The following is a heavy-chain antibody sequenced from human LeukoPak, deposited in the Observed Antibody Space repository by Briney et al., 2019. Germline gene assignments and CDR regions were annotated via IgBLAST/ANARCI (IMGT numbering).Heavy chain of an antibody. CDR3: AKDQDPIYSHFDY. J-gene: IGHJ4*02. Sequence: PGGSLRLSCAASGFTFSSYAMSWVRQAPGRGLEWVSAISGSGGSTYYADSVKGRFTISRDNSKNTLYLQMNSLRAEDTAVYYCAKDQDPIYSHFDYWGQGTLVTVSS. V-gene: IGHV3-23*01. D-gene: IGHD2-15*01. CDR2: ISGSGGST. CDR1: GFTFSSYA.